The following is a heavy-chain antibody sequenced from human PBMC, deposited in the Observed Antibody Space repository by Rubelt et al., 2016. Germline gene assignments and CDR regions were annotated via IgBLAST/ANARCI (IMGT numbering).Heavy chain of an antibody. V-gene: IGHV1-18*01. CDR1: GYTFTSYG. D-gene: IGHD3-16*02. CDR2: ISAYNGNK. CDR3: ARGRLRGVIVN. J-gene: IGHJ4*02. Sequence: QVQLVQSGAEVKKPGASVKVSCKASGYTFTSYGISWVRQAPGQGLEWMGWISAYNGNKNNAPRLKGRVTMTPDTSTSTAYMELRSLRSDDTAVYYCARGRLRGVIVNWGQGTLVTVSS.